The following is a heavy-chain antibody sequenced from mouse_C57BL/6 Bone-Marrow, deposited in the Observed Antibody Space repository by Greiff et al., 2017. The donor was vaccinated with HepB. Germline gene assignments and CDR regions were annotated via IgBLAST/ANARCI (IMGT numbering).Heavy chain of an antibody. D-gene: IGHD1-1*01. V-gene: IGHV5-16*01. J-gene: IGHJ4*01. CDR3: ARDGYGSSYEAMDY. CDR1: GFTFSDYY. CDR2: INYDGSST. Sequence: EVQLVESEGGLVQPGSSMKLSCTASGFTFSDYYMAWVRQVPEKGLEWVANINYDGSSTYYLDSLKSRFIISRDNAKNILYLQMSSLKSEDTATYYCARDGYGSSYEAMDYWGQGTSVTVSS.